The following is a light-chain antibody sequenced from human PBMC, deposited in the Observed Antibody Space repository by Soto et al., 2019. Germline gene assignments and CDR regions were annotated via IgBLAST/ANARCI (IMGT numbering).Light chain of an antibody. Sequence: QSALTQPASVSGSPGQSITISCTGTSSDVGGYNYVSWYQQHPGKAPKLIIYEVSIRPSGVSNRFSGSKSGNTASLTISGLQAEYAADDYCYSYTSKSTGVSGTGTKLTVL. CDR3: YSYTSKSTGV. V-gene: IGLV2-14*01. J-gene: IGLJ1*01. CDR1: SSDVGGYNY. CDR2: EVS.